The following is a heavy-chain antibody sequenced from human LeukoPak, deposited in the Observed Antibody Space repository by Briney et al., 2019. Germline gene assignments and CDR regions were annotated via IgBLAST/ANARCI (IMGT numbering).Heavy chain of an antibody. CDR1: GGSISSYY. Sequence: PSETLSLTCTVSGGSISSYYWSWIRQPPGKGLEWIGYIYYSGSTNYNPSLKSRVTISVDTSKNQFSLKLSSVTAADTAVYYCARETTVVRGFDYWGQGTLVTVSS. D-gene: IGHD4-23*01. CDR2: IYYSGST. J-gene: IGHJ4*02. CDR3: ARETTVVRGFDY. V-gene: IGHV4-59*12.